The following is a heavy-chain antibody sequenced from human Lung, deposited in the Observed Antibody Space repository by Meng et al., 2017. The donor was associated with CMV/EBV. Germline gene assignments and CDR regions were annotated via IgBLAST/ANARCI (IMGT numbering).Heavy chain of an antibody. V-gene: IGHV4-59*01. CDR1: GGSISSYY. Sequence: SETXSLXXTVSGGSISSYYWSWIRQPPGKGLEWIGYIYYSGSTNYNPSLKGRVTISVDTSKNQFSLKLSSVTAADTAVYYCARDKSTIFGVVGYYYYGMDVWGQGXTVTVSS. CDR3: ARDKSTIFGVVGYYYYGMDV. J-gene: IGHJ6*02. CDR2: IYYSGST. D-gene: IGHD3-3*01.